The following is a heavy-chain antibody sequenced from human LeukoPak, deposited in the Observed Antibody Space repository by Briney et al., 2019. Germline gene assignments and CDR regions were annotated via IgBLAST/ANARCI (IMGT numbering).Heavy chain of an antibody. V-gene: IGHV3-7*01. CDR3: ARLGSYADFDY. CDR2: IKQDGSEK. D-gene: IGHD3-10*01. CDR1: GFTFSSYW. J-gene: IGHJ4*02. Sequence: GGSLRLSCAASGFTFSSYWMSWVRDAPGKGLEWVANIKQDGSEKYYVDSVKGRFTMSRDNAKNSLYRQMNSLRAEDTAMYYCARLGSYADFDYWGQGTLVTVSS.